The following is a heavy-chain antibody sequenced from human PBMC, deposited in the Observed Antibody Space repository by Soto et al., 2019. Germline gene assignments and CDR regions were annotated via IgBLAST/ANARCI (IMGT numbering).Heavy chain of an antibody. CDR2: IIPILDVA. J-gene: IGHJ6*02. CDR1: GGDFLSYT. V-gene: IGHV1-69*02. D-gene: IGHD3-10*01. Sequence: QLVHSGAEVKRPGSSVKVSCKASGGDFLSYTISWVRQVPGQGPEWMGTIIPILDVAKNAQKFQGRVAITADKATSTVYMELRSLRSDDTAVYYCAQMWFGELWHGMDVWGQGTTITVSS. CDR3: AQMWFGELWHGMDV.